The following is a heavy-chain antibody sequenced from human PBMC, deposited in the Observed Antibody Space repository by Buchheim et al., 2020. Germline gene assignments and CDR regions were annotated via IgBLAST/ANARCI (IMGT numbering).Heavy chain of an antibody. V-gene: IGHV4-34*01. Sequence: QVQLQQWGAGLLKPSETLSLTCAVYGGSFSGYYWSWIRQPPGKGLEWIGEINHSGSTNYNPSLKSRVPISVDTSKHPFSLKLSSVTAADTAVYYCARNGLCSGGSCYSNWFDPWGQGTL. D-gene: IGHD2-15*01. J-gene: IGHJ5*02. CDR3: ARNGLCSGGSCYSNWFDP. CDR2: INHSGST. CDR1: GGSFSGYY.